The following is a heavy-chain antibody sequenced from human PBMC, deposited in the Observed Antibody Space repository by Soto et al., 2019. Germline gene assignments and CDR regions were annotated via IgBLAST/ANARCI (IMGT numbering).Heavy chain of an antibody. CDR2: IYHTGVT. CDR3: VRMGTWSRAFDN. Sequence: QVQLQESGPGLVKPSETLSLTCTVSGASVSSANYYWSWVRQPPGKGLEWIGDIYHTGVTNYNPSLKSPVTISLDTSENQFSLKMISVTAADTAVYYCVRMGTWSRAFDNWGQGILATVSS. J-gene: IGHJ4*02. CDR1: GASVSSANYY. V-gene: IGHV4-61*01. D-gene: IGHD1-7*01.